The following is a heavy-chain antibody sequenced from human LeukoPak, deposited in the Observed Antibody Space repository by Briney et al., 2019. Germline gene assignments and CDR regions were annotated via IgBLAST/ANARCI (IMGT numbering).Heavy chain of an antibody. CDR1: GGSISSYY. Sequence: SETLSLTCTVSGGSISSYYWSWIRQPPGKGLEWIGYIYYSGSTNYNPSLKSRVTISVDTSKNQFSLKLSSVTAADTAVYYCARAASPYYDFWSGYYPRDYYYYGMDVWGQGTTVTVSS. CDR2: IYYSGST. V-gene: IGHV4-59*01. CDR3: ARAASPYYDFWSGYYPRDYYYYGMDV. D-gene: IGHD3-3*01. J-gene: IGHJ6*02.